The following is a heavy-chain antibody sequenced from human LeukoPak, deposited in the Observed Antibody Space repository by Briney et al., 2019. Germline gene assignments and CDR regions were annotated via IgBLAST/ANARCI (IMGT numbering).Heavy chain of an antibody. D-gene: IGHD3-9*01. J-gene: IGHJ4*02. CDR3: AKDPYDILTGYYLFDY. CDR1: GLTFSSYA. V-gene: IGHV3-23*01. Sequence: PGGSLRLSCAASGLTFSSYAMSWVRQAPGKGLEWVSAISGSGGSTYYADSVKGRFTISRDNSKSTLYLQMNSLRAEDTAVYYCAKDPYDILTGYYLFDYWGQGTLVTVSS. CDR2: ISGSGGST.